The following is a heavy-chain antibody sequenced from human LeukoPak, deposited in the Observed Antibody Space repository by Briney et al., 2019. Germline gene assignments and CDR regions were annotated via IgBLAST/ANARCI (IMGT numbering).Heavy chain of an antibody. CDR2: IRSSGSTM. V-gene: IGHV3-48*01. CDR3: ARDAFGFSGYHLFDY. Sequence: GGSLRLSCAASGFTFSSSGMNWVRQAPGKGLEWVSSIRSSGSTMFYADSVKGRFTISRDNAKNSLYLQMNSLRAEDTAVYYCARDAFGFSGYHLFDYWGQGTLVTVSS. J-gene: IGHJ4*02. CDR1: GFTFSSSG. D-gene: IGHD5-12*01.